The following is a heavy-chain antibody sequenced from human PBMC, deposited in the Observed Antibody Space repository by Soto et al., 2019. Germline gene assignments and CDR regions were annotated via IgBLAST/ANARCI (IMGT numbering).Heavy chain of an antibody. CDR3: ASQSGTGTSDY. CDR2: IKQDGSEK. D-gene: IGHD2-8*02. CDR1: GFKFSSYW. V-gene: IGHV3-7*03. J-gene: IGHJ4*02. Sequence: GGSLRLSCVASGFKFSSYWMGWVRQAPGRGLEWVANIKQDGSEKYYVDSVKGRFAISRDNAKNSLDLQMNSLRAGDTGVYYCASQSGTGTSDYWGQGTLGTVSS.